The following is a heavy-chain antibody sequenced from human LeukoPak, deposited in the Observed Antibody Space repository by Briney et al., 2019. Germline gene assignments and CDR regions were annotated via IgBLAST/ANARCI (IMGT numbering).Heavy chain of an antibody. Sequence: ASVKVSCKTSGYTFSSYGITWVRQAPGQGLEWMGWINPNSGGTNYAQKFQGRVTMTRDTSISTAYMELSRLRSDDTAVYFCARGVGGLGNMDVWGKGTTVIIS. V-gene: IGHV1-2*02. CDR1: GYTFSSYG. J-gene: IGHJ6*03. CDR3: ARGVGGLGNMDV. CDR2: INPNSGGT. D-gene: IGHD3-16*01.